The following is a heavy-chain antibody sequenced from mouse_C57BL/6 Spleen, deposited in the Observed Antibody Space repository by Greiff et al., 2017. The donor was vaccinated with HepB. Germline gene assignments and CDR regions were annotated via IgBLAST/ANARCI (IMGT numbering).Heavy chain of an antibody. CDR2: INPNNGGT. D-gene: IGHD1-1*01. CDR3: ARGDYGSWFAY. V-gene: IGHV1-26*01. Sequence: EVQLQQSGPELVKPGASVKISCKASGYTFTDYYMNWVKQSHGKSLEWIGDINPNNGGTSYNQKFKGKAKLPVDKSSSTAYRELRSLTSEDSAVYYCARGDYGSWFAYWGQGTLVTVSA. CDR1: GYTFTDYY. J-gene: IGHJ3*01.